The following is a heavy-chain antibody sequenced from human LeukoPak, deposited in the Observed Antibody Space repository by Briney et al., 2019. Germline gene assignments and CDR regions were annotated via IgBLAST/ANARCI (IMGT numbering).Heavy chain of an antibody. CDR2: ISAYNGNT. V-gene: IGHV1-18*01. CDR1: GYTFTSYG. Sequence: ASVKVSCKASGYTFTSYGISWVRQAPGQGHEWMGWISAYNGNTNYAQKLQGRVTMTTDTSTSTAYMELRSLRSDDTAVYYCARDPHYDILTGPATNDAFDIWGQGTMVTVSS. D-gene: IGHD3-9*01. CDR3: ARDPHYDILTGPATNDAFDI. J-gene: IGHJ3*02.